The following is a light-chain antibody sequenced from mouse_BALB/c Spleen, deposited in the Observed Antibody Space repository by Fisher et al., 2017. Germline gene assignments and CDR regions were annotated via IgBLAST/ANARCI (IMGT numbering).Light chain of an antibody. V-gene: IGKV4-57-1*01. CDR3: QQWSGYPFT. CDR1: SSVSSSY. Sequence: DIVLTQTTAIMSASLGERVTMTCTASSSVSSSYLHWYQQKSSTSPKLWIYDTSKLASGVPARFSGSGSGTSYSLTISSMEAEDAATYYCQQWSGYPFTFGGGTKLEIK. J-gene: IGKJ2*01. CDR2: DTS.